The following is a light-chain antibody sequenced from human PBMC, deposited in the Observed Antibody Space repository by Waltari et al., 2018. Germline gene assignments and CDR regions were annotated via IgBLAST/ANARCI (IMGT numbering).Light chain of an antibody. CDR1: QSILYRSSNRNA. V-gene: IGKV4-1*01. J-gene: IGKJ4*01. Sequence: DIVMTQSPDSLAVSLGERATLNCTSSQSILYRSSNRNALAWYQQKPGQPPKLLFFWAATRESGAPDRFSVSGSGTDFTLTISSLQAEDVAVYYCQQYYNAPLTFGGGTKVEIK. CDR2: WAA. CDR3: QQYYNAPLT.